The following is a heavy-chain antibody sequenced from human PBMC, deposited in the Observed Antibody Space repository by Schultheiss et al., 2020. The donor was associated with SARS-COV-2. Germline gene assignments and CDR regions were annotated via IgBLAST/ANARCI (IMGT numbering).Heavy chain of an antibody. V-gene: IGHV4-4*07. Sequence: SETLSLTCTVSGGSISSYYWSWIRQPAGKRLEWIGRIYSSGTTDYNSSLKSRVTMSVDTSTNQFSLKLSSVTAADTAVYYCARDSGRGDAFDIWGQGTMVTVSS. CDR2: IYSSGTT. J-gene: IGHJ3*02. CDR1: GGSISSYY. CDR3: ARDSGRGDAFDI. D-gene: IGHD3-10*01.